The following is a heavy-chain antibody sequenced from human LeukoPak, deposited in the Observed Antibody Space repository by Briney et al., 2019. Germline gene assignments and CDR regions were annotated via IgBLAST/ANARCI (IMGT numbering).Heavy chain of an antibody. Sequence: SETLSLTCTVSGYSISSGYYWGWIRQPPGKGLEWIGSIYHSGSTYYNLSLKSRVTISVDTSKNKFSLKLSSVTAADTAVYYCARDFTVTIFGVVITTHLFDYWGQGTLVTVSS. J-gene: IGHJ4*02. CDR1: GYSISSGYY. CDR3: ARDFTVTIFGVVITTHLFDY. D-gene: IGHD3-3*01. V-gene: IGHV4-38-2*02. CDR2: IYHSGST.